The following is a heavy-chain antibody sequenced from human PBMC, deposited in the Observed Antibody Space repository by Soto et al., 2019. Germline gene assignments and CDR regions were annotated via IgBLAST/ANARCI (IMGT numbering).Heavy chain of an antibody. CDR3: ARIAYGSGSYYTRHYYYGMDV. CDR1: GFSLSTSGMC. D-gene: IGHD3-10*01. V-gene: IGHV2-70*01. J-gene: IGHJ6*02. Sequence: GSGPTLVNPTQTLTLTCTFSGFSLSTSGMCVSWIRQPPGKALEWLALTDWDDDKYYSTSLKTRLTISKDTSKNQVVLTMTNMDPVDTATYYCARIAYGSGSYYTRHYYYGMDVWGQGTTVTVSS. CDR2: TDWDDDK.